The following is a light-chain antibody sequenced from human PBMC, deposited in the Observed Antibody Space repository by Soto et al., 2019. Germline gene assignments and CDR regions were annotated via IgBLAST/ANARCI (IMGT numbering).Light chain of an antibody. CDR3: QSYDTSAPVV. CDR2: GNS. V-gene: IGLV1-40*01. CDR1: SSNIGAGYD. J-gene: IGLJ2*01. Sequence: QSVLTQPPSVSAVPGQRVTISCSGSSSNIGAGYDVHWYQQLPGAAPKVLIYGNSNRPSGVPDRFSGSRSGTSASLAITGLQAEDEADYYCQSYDTSAPVVFGGGTKLTVL.